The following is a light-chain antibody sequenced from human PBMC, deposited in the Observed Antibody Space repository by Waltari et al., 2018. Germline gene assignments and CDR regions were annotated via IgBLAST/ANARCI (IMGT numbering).Light chain of an antibody. J-gene: IGKJ2*01. CDR3: QQYGSSPLYT. CDR2: DAS. Sequence: ELVLTQSPATLSLSPGDSATLSCGASQSVSRSYLAWYQQKPGLAPRLLIYDASSRATGIPDRFSGSGSGTDFTLTISRLEPEDFAVYYCQQYGSSPLYTFGQGTKLEIK. V-gene: IGKV3D-20*01. CDR1: QSVSRSY.